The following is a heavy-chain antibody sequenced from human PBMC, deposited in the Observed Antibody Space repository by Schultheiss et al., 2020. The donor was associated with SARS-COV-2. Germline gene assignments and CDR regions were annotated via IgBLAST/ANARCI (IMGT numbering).Heavy chain of an antibody. Sequence: GGSLRLSCAASGFTFSDYYMSWIRQAPGKGLEWVSYISSSGSTIYYADSVKGRFTISRDNAKNSLYLQMNSLRAEDTAVYYCANLYSGSARGAFDIWGQGTMVTVSS. CDR1: GFTFSDYY. J-gene: IGHJ3*02. CDR2: ISSSGSTI. V-gene: IGHV3-11*01. D-gene: IGHD1-26*01. CDR3: ANLYSGSARGAFDI.